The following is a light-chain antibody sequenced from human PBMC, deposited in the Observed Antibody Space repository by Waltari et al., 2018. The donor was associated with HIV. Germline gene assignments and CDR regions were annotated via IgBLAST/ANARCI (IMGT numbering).Light chain of an antibody. CDR3: YSAADNNRGI. CDR2: KDS. J-gene: IGLJ2*01. V-gene: IGLV3-27*01. Sequence: SYDLTQPSSLSVSAGQTARITCSGDALTRKYARWFQQKPGQAPVSVIFKDSERHAGVPERFSGSSSGTTVTLTISGAQIEDEADYYCYSAADNNRGIFGGGTRLTVL. CDR1: ALTRKY.